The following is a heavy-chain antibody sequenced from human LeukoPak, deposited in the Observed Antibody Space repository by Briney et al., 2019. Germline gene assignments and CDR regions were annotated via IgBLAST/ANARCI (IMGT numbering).Heavy chain of an antibody. V-gene: IGHV3-30*18. J-gene: IGHJ4*02. CDR2: ISYDGSNK. CDR3: AKDREGYFDWSYYFDY. D-gene: IGHD3-9*01. Sequence: GGSLRLSCAASGFTFSSYGMHWVRQAPGKGLEWVAVISYDGSNKYYADSVKGRFTISRDNSKNTLYLQMNSLRAEDTAVYYCAKDREGYFDWSYYFDYWGQGTLVTVSS. CDR1: GFTFSSYG.